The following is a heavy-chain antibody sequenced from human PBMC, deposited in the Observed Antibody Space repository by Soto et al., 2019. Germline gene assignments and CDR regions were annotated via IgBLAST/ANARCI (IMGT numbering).Heavy chain of an antibody. CDR2: IRSKAYGGTT. V-gene: IGHV3-49*03. Sequence: PVGSLRLSCTASGFTFVDYAMSWFRRAPGKGLEWVGFIRSKAYGGTTEYAASVKGRFTISRDDSKSIAYLQMNSLKTEDTAVYYCTPHSGSHPYYYYGMDVWGQGTTVTVSS. J-gene: IGHJ6*02. CDR1: GFTFVDYA. D-gene: IGHD3-10*01. CDR3: TPHSGSHPYYYYGMDV.